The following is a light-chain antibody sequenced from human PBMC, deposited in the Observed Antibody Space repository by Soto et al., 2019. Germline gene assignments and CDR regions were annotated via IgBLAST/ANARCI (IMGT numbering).Light chain of an antibody. CDR3: QQRSNWPT. V-gene: IGKV3-11*01. J-gene: IGKJ1*01. CDR1: QSVSSY. Sequence: EVVLTQSQGTLSLSPGERATLSCRASQSVSSYLAWYQQKPGQAPRLLIYDASNRATGIPARFSGSGSGTDFTLTISSLEPEDFAVYYCQQRSNWPTFGQGTKVDIK. CDR2: DAS.